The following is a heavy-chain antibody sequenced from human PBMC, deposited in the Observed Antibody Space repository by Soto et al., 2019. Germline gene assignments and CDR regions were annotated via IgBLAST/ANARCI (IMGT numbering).Heavy chain of an antibody. D-gene: IGHD3-3*01. CDR3: ARYRHTIFGVVNPYYFDY. V-gene: IGHV1-69*01. CDR2: IIPIFGTA. CDR1: GGTFSSYA. J-gene: IGHJ4*02. Sequence: VQLVQSGAEVKKPGSSVKVSCKASGGTFSSYAISWVRQAPGQGLEWMGGIIPIFGTANYAQKFQGRVTITADESTRTAYMELSSLRSEETAVYYCARYRHTIFGVVNPYYFDYWGQGTLVTVSS.